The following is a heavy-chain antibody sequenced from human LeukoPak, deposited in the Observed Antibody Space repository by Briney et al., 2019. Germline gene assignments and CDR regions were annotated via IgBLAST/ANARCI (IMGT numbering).Heavy chain of an antibody. CDR1: GFTFSSYW. D-gene: IGHD6-6*01. V-gene: IGHV3-74*01. Sequence: QPGGSLRLSCAASGFTFSSYWMHWVRQAPGKGLVWVSRISSDGSSTSYADSVKGRFTISRDDAKNTLYLQINSLRAEDTAVYYCARVLIAARQQAFDYWGQGTLVTVSS. CDR2: ISSDGSST. J-gene: IGHJ4*02. CDR3: ARVLIAARQQAFDY.